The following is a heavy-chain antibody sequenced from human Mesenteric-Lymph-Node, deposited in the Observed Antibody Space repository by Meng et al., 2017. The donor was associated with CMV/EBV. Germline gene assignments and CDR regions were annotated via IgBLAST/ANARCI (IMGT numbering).Heavy chain of an antibody. CDR2: IYNGGETT. V-gene: IGHV3-23*03. D-gene: IGHD1-26*01. J-gene: IGHJ4*02. CDR3: AKGSGGNYYPYDY. Sequence: AASGFTFSTYAMTWVRQAPGKGLEWVSVIYNGGETTYYSDSAKGRFTISRDNSKNTLYLQMNSLRAEDTAVYYCAKGSGGNYYPYDYWGQGTLVTVSS. CDR1: GFTFSTYA.